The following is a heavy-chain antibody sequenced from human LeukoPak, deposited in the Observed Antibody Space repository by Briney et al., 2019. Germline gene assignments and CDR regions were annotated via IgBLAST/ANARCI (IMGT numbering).Heavy chain of an antibody. CDR1: GGTFSSYT. D-gene: IGHD2-2*02. CDR2: IIPILGIA. CDR3: ARDPYCSSTSCYKWFDP. V-gene: IGHV1-69*04. Sequence: SVKVSCKASGGTFSSYTISWVRQAPGQGLDWMGRIIPILGIANYAQKFQGRVTITADKSTSTAYMELSSLRSEDTVVYYCARDPYCSSTSCYKWFDPWGQGTLVTVSS. J-gene: IGHJ5*02.